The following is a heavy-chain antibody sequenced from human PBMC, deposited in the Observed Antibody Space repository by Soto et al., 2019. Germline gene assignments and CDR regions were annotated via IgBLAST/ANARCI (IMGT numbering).Heavy chain of an antibody. CDR3: ARGPSGVYDILTGYYRVDYYYYMDV. Sequence: ASVKVSCKASGYTFTSYDINWVRQATGQGLEWMGWMNPNSGNTGYAQKFQGRVTMTRNTSISTAYMELSSLRSEDTAVYYCARGPSGVYDILTGYYRVDYYYYMDVWG. J-gene: IGHJ6*03. CDR2: MNPNSGNT. CDR1: GYTFTSYD. D-gene: IGHD3-9*01. V-gene: IGHV1-8*01.